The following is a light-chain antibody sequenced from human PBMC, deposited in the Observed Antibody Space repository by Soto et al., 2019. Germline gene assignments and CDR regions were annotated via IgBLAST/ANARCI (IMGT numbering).Light chain of an antibody. CDR3: CSFPGRSAFSC. Sequence: QSALTQPASVSGSPGQSLTISCTGTSSDVGRSNFVSWYQQHPGKAPQLIIYQGSRRPSGVAGRFAGSKSGNAASLTISGLQADDGADSYFCSFPGRSAFSCFGTRTKLTVL. V-gene: IGLV2-23*01. J-gene: IGLJ1*01. CDR1: SSDVGRSNF. CDR2: QGS.